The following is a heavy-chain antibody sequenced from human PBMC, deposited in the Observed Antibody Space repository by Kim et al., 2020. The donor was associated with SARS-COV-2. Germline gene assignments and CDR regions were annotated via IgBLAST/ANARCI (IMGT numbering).Heavy chain of an antibody. CDR3: ARGSTIFGVVINYGMDV. V-gene: IGHV1-46*01. CDR2: INPSGGST. D-gene: IGHD3-3*01. Sequence: ASVKVSCKASGYTFTSYYMHWVRQAPGQGLEWMGIINPSGGSTTYAQKFQGRVTMTRDTSTSTVYMEMSSLRSEDTAVYYCARGSTIFGVVINYGMDVWGQGTTVTVSS. J-gene: IGHJ6*02. CDR1: GYTFTSYY.